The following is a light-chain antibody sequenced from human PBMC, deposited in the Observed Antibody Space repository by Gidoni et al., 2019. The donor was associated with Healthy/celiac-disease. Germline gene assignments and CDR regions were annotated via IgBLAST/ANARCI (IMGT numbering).Light chain of an antibody. CDR3: QTWGTGIVV. V-gene: IGLV4-69*01. CDR1: SWHSSYA. CDR2: LNSDGSH. Sequence: QLVLTQSPSASASLGASVKLTFTLSSWHSSYAIAWHPQQPEKGPRYLMKLNSDGSHSKGDGIPDRFSGSSSGAERYLTISSLQSEDEADYYCQTWGTGIVVFGGGTKLTVL. J-gene: IGLJ2*01.